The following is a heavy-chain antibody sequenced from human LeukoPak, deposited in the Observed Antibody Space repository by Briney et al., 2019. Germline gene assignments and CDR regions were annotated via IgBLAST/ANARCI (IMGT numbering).Heavy chain of an antibody. CDR2: IWYDGSNK. CDR3: ARDPPNYYDSSGLDY. D-gene: IGHD3-22*01. CDR1: GFTFSSYG. Sequence: GGSLRLSCAASGFTFSSYGMHWVRQAPGKGLEWVAVIWYDGSNKYYADSVKGRFTISRDNSKNTLYLQMSSLRAEDTAVYYCARDPPNYYDSSGLDYWGQGTLVTVSS. V-gene: IGHV3-33*01. J-gene: IGHJ4*02.